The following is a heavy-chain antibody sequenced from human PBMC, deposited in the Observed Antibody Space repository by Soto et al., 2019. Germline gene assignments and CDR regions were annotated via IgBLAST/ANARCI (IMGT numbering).Heavy chain of an antibody. CDR2: INHSGST. J-gene: IGHJ5*02. Sequence: PSETLSLTCAVYGGSFSGYYWSWIRQPPGKGLEWIGEINHSGSTNYNPSLKSRVTISVDRSKNQFSLKLSSVTAADTAVYYCAREQSSDNWFDPWGQGTLVTVSS. D-gene: IGHD6-19*01. V-gene: IGHV4-34*01. CDR3: AREQSSDNWFDP. CDR1: GGSFSGYY.